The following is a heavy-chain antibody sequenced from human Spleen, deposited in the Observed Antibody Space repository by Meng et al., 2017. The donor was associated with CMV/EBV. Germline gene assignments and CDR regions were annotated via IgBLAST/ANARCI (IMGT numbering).Heavy chain of an antibody. CDR3: ARDSLPPWRGRYDPSPFNI. J-gene: IGHJ3*02. Sequence: SETLSLTCTVSGGSISVYYWSWIRQPPGKGLEWIGYIHYSGSTDYKPSLKSRVTISVDGSKNQFSLKLSSVTAADTAVYYCARDSLPPWRGRYDPSPFNIWGQGTMVTVSS. D-gene: IGHD3-3*01. CDR2: IHYSGST. V-gene: IGHV4-59*01. CDR1: GGSISVYY.